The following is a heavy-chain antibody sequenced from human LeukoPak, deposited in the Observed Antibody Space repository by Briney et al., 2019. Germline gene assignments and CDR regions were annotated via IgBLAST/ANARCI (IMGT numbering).Heavy chain of an antibody. CDR3: ARRRLGKVVVAATNWFDP. D-gene: IGHD2-15*01. CDR1: GGSISSYY. CDR2: IYYSGST. V-gene: IGHV4-59*12. J-gene: IGHJ5*02. Sequence: KPSETLSLTCTVSGGSISSYYWSWIRQPPGKGLEWIGYIYYSGSTNYNPSLKSRVTISVDTSKNQFSLKLSSVTAADTAVYYCARRRLGKVVVAATNWFDPWGQGTLVTVSS.